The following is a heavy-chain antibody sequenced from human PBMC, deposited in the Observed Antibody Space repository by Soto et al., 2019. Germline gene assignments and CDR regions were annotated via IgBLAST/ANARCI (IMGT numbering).Heavy chain of an antibody. D-gene: IGHD2-15*01. CDR2: IIPIFGTA. Sequence: QVQLVQSGAEVKKPGSSVKVSCKASGGTFSSYAISWVRQAPGQGLEWMGGIIPIFGTANYAQKFQGRVTINADESTSTADMELSSLRSEDTAVYYCARSYQSVVAATPYYYYYYGMDVWGQGTTVTVSS. V-gene: IGHV1-69*01. CDR3: ARSYQSVVAATPYYYYYYGMDV. CDR1: GGTFSSYA. J-gene: IGHJ6*02.